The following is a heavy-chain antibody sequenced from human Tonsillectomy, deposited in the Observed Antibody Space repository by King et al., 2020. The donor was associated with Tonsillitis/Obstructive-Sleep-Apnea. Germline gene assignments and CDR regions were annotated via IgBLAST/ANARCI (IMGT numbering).Heavy chain of an antibody. CDR2: IKQDGSDK. Sequence: VQLVESGGGLVQPGGSLRLSCAASRFTFSDYWMSWVRQAPGKGPEWVANIKQDGSDKYYVDSVRGRFTISRDNAKNSLYLQMNSLRVEATAVYYCARDGGVGEGDVWGKGTTVTVSS. D-gene: IGHD3-16*01. V-gene: IGHV3-7*01. CDR1: RFTFSDYW. J-gene: IGHJ6*04. CDR3: ARDGGVGEGDV.